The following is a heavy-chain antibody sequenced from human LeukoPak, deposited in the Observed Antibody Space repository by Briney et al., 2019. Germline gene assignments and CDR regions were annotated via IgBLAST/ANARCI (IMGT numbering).Heavy chain of an antibody. Sequence: GGSLRLSCAASGFTFSTYEMNWVPQAPGKGLEWGAYISRSGGTIYYADSVKVRFTISRDNPKNSLYLQRNSLRAEDTAVYYCAGYKPFSYFDYWGQGTLVTVSS. J-gene: IGHJ4*02. CDR3: AGYKPFSYFDY. V-gene: IGHV3-48*03. CDR1: GFTFSTYE. D-gene: IGHD2-2*02. CDR2: ISRSGGTI.